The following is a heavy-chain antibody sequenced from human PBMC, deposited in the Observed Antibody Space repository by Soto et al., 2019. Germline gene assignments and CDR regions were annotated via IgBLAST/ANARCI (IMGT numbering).Heavy chain of an antibody. CDR3: ARDLYSSSSYYPRRSLFGMGV. CDR2: TYYRSKWYN. V-gene: IGHV6-1*01. J-gene: IGHJ6*02. Sequence: SQTLSRTCAISGGRVSSNSAAWNWIKQSPSRGLEWLGRTYYRSKWYNDYAVSVKSRITINPDTSKNQFSLQLNSVTPEATAVYYCARDLYSSSSYYPRRSLFGMGVWGQGTTVTVSS. D-gene: IGHD6-13*01. CDR1: GGRVSSNSAA.